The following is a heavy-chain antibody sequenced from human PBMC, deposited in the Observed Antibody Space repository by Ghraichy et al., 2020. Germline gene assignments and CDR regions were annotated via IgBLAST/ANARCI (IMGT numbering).Heavy chain of an antibody. V-gene: IGHV3-23*01. J-gene: IGHJ4*02. CDR1: GFTFSSYA. D-gene: IGHD3-22*01. CDR2: ISGSGGST. CDR3: AKDSRYYYDSSGSY. Sequence: GALRLSCAASGFTFSSYAMSWVRQAPGKGLEWVSAISGSGGSTYYADSVKGRFTISRDNSKNTLYLQMNSLRAEDTAVYYCAKDSRYYYDSSGSYWGQGTLVTVSS.